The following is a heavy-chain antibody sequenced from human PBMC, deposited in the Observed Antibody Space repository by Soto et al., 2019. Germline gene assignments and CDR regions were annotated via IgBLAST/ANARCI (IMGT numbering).Heavy chain of an antibody. CDR2: IHTGGAT. D-gene: IGHD2-8*01. Sequence: EVKLVESGGGLMQPGGSLRLSCAASGFSVGGNPMTWVRQAPGKGLEWVAVIHTGGATFYADPVKGRFTISRDNYKNTVYLQMNSLTVGDTAMYFCARGVNYDSWGQGTLVTDSS. J-gene: IGHJ4*02. V-gene: IGHV3-53*01. CDR3: ARGVNYDS. CDR1: GFSVGGNP.